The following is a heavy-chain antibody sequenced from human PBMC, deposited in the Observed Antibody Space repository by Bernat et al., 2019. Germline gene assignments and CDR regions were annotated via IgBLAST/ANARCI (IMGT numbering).Heavy chain of an antibody. CDR2: IKQDGSEK. D-gene: IGHD3-22*01. Sequence: EMQLVESGGGLVQPGGSLRLSCEASGFTFSSYWMSWVRQAPGKGLEWVANIKQDGSEKYYVDSVKGRFTISRDNAKNSLYLQMNSLRAEDTAVYYCARASMIVVVMSAFDIWGQGTMVTVSS. V-gene: IGHV3-7*03. CDR3: ARASMIVVVMSAFDI. CDR1: GFTFSSYW. J-gene: IGHJ3*02.